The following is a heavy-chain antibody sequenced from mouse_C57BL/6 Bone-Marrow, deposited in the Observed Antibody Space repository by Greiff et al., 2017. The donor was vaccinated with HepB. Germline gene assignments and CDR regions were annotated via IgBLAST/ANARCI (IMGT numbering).Heavy chain of an antibody. J-gene: IGHJ3*01. CDR1: GYSITSGYY. V-gene: IGHV3-6*01. CDR3: WYDLSSFAY. D-gene: IGHD2-4*01. CDR2: ISYDGSN. Sequence: EVQLQQSGPGLVKPSQSLSLTCSVTGYSITSGYYWNWIRQFPGNKLEWMGYISYDGSNNYNPSLKNRISITRDTSKNQFFLKLNSVTTEDTATYYCWYDLSSFAYWGQGTLVTVSA.